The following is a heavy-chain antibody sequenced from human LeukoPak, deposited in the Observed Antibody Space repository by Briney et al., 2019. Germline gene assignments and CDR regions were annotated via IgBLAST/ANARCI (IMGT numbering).Heavy chain of an antibody. V-gene: IGHV3-23*01. CDR1: GFTFSGYS. CDR2: ITGSGDYT. CDR3: AKDGLYYDGSAHVYYFDY. J-gene: IGHJ4*02. D-gene: IGHD3-22*01. Sequence: GGSLRLSCAASGFTFSGYSMTWVRQAPGKGLEWVSSITGSGDYTYYIDSVKGRFTISRDNSKNILYLQMNSLRGEDTALYYCAKDGLYYDGSAHVYYFDYWGQGTLVAVSS.